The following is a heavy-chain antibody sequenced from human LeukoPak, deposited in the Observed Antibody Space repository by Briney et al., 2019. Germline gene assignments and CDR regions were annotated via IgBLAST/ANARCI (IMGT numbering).Heavy chain of an antibody. CDR1: GYTFTSYG. CDR2: ISAYNGNT. CDR3: ARSGSGWFGELSASDI. J-gene: IGHJ3*02. Sequence: GASVKVSCKASGYTFTSYGISWVRQAPGQGLKWMGWISAYNGNTNYAQKLQGRVAMTTDTSTSTAYMELRSLRSDDTALYYCARSGSGWFGELSASDIWGQGTMVTVSS. V-gene: IGHV1-18*01. D-gene: IGHD3-10*01.